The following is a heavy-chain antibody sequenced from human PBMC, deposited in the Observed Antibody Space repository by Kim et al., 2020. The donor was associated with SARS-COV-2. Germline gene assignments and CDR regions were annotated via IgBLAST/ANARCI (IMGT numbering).Heavy chain of an antibody. CDR3: AKALAAAGDDAFDI. J-gene: IGHJ3*02. D-gene: IGHD6-13*01. Sequence: LSLTCAASGFTFSSYAMSWVRQAPGKGLEWVSAISGSGGSTYYADSVKGRFTISRDNSKNTLYLQMNSLRAEDTAVYYCAKALAAAGDDAFDIWGQGTMVTVSS. CDR1: GFTFSSYA. CDR2: ISGSGGST. V-gene: IGHV3-23*01.